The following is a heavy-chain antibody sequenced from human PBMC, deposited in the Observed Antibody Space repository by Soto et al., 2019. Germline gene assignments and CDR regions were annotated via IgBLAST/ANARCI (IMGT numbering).Heavy chain of an antibody. Sequence: QAQLVQSGAEVKKPGASVTVSCKASGYDYVTYAITWVRQRPGQGLEWMGWISTLNGTTNYAQNFQGRVTMTTDTSTRIVHLELRSLRSADTAGYYCARRVPVWLTDYYGMDVWGQGTTVTVSS. CDR3: ARRVPVWLTDYYGMDV. CDR2: ISTLNGTT. V-gene: IGHV1-18*01. J-gene: IGHJ6*02. CDR1: GYDYVTYA. D-gene: IGHD3-9*01.